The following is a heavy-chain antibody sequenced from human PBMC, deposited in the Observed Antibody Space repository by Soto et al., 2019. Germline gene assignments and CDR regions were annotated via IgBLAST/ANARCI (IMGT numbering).Heavy chain of an antibody. Sequence: SETLSLTCAFSGGSISSYYWSWIRQPPGKGLEWIGYIYGSGNTNYNPSLNSRVIISIDTSQNQLSLKLTSVTAADTAVYYCGSPHGGPYAFDIWGRGTMVTVSS. CDR2: IYGSGNT. CDR1: GGSISSYY. V-gene: IGHV4-59*01. J-gene: IGHJ3*02. D-gene: IGHD3-10*01. CDR3: GSPHGGPYAFDI.